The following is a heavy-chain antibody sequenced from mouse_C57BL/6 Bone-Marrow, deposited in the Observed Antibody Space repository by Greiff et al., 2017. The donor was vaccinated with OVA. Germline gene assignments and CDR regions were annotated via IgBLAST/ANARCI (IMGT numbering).Heavy chain of an antibody. CDR2: INPSSGYT. Sequence: VQLVESGAELARPGASVKMSCKASGYTFTSYTMHWVKQRPGQGLEWIGYINPSSGYTKYNQKFKDKATLTADKSSSTAYMQLSSLTSEDSAVYYCARGDGYYAYWGQGTLVTVSA. CDR3: ARGDGYYAY. J-gene: IGHJ3*01. D-gene: IGHD2-3*01. V-gene: IGHV1-4*01. CDR1: GYTFTSYT.